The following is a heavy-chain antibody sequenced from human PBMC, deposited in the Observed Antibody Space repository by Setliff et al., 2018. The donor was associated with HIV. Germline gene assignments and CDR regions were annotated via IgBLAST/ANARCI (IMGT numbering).Heavy chain of an antibody. V-gene: IGHV4-39*07. D-gene: IGHD5-18*01. CDR1: AGSFTNSNYY. J-gene: IGHJ3*02. CDR3: ASGYSYVGGAFDI. Sequence: KVSETLSLTCNVSAGSFTNSNYYWGWIRQPPGKGLEWIGSFHYSGSTSYSPSLRSRVTISVDTSKNQFSLKLSSVTAADTAVYYCASGYSYVGGAFDIWGQGTMVTVSS. CDR2: FHYSGST.